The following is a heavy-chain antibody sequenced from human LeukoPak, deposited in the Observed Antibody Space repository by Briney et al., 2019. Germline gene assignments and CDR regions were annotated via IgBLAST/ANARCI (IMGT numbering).Heavy chain of an antibody. CDR3: ARRPYCGTTSCYAVAFDY. V-gene: IGHV6-1*01. D-gene: IGHD2-2*01. CDR1: GDSVSSNSAV. Sequence: SQALSLTCAISGDSVSSNSAVWSWIRQSPSRGLEWLGGTYYRARWYNDYAVSVKSRITINPDTSNNQFSLHLNSVTPEDTAVYYCARRPYCGTTSCYAVAFDYWGPGTLVTVSS. J-gene: IGHJ4*02. CDR2: TYYRARWYN.